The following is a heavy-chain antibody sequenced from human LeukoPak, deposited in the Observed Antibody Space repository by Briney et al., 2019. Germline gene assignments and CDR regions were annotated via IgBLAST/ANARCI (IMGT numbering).Heavy chain of an antibody. CDR2: INPNSGGT. CDR3: ARYGSPYYFVDY. CDR1: GYTFTDFY. J-gene: IGHJ4*02. V-gene: IGHV1-2*06. D-gene: IGHD2/OR15-2a*01. Sequence: ASVKVSCKASGYTFTDFYMHWVRQAPGQGLEWMGRINPNSGGTNYAQNFQGRVSMTWDTSISTAYMELRRLTSDDTAVYYCARYGSPYYFVDYWGQGTLVTVS.